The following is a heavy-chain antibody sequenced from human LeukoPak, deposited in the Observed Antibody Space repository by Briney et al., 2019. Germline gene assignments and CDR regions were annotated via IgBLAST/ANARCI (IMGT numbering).Heavy chain of an antibody. CDR1: GFTFSSYA. D-gene: IGHD2-2*01. Sequence: PGGSLRLSCAASGFTFSSYAMSWVRQAPGKGLEWVSAISGSGGSTYYADSVKGRFTISRDNSKNTLYLQMNSLRAEDTAVYYCAKEHIVVVPAAMEFDPWGQGTLVTASS. J-gene: IGHJ5*02. V-gene: IGHV3-23*01. CDR3: AKEHIVVVPAAMEFDP. CDR2: ISGSGGST.